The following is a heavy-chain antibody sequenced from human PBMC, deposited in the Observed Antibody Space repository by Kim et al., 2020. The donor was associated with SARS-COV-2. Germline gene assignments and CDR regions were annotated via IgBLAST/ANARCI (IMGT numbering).Heavy chain of an antibody. V-gene: IGHV3-30*18. Sequence: GRSLRLSCAASGFTFSSYGMHWVRQAPGKGLEWVAVISYDGSNKYYADSVKGRFTISRVNSKNTLYLQMHSLRAEDTAVYYCAKGLVPAAYYYGMDVWG. CDR1: GFTFSSYG. CDR3: AKGLVPAAYYYGMDV. J-gene: IGHJ6*02. D-gene: IGHD2-2*01. CDR2: ISYDGSNK.